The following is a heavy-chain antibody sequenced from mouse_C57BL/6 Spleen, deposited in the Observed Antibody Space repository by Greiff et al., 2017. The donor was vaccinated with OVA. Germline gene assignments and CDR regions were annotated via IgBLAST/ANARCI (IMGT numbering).Heavy chain of an antibody. CDR3: ARVLYDYEGFAY. CDR2: INYDGSST. Sequence: EVHLVESEGGLVQPGSSMKLSCTASGFTFSDYYMAWVRQVPEKGLEWVANINYDGSSTYYLDSLKSRFIISRDNAKNILYLQMSSLKSEDTATYYCARVLYDYEGFAYWGQGTLVTVSA. D-gene: IGHD2-4*01. CDR1: GFTFSDYY. V-gene: IGHV5-16*01. J-gene: IGHJ3*01.